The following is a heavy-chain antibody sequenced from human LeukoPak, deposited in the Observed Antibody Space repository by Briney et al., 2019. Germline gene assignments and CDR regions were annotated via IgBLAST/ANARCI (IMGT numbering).Heavy chain of an antibody. Sequence: GGSLRLSCAASGFTFSNYGMTWVRQAPGKGLEWVSAISGSGGSTYYADSVKGRFTISRDNSKNTLYLQMNSLRAEDTAVYYCAKAAGYSSGWQLPLDYWGQGTLVTVSS. V-gene: IGHV3-23*01. CDR3: AKAAGYSSGWQLPLDY. CDR2: ISGSGGST. D-gene: IGHD6-19*01. CDR1: GFTFSNYG. J-gene: IGHJ4*02.